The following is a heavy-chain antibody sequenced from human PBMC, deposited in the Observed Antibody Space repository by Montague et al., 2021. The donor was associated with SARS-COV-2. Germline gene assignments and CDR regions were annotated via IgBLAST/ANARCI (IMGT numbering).Heavy chain of an antibody. V-gene: IGHV4-39*07. J-gene: IGHJ4*02. D-gene: IGHD3-10*01. Sequence: SETLSLTCTVSGGSIANSHKYWGWVRQPPGKGLEWIGSVLYTGTPYDHPSLTARVTISLDTSKNQFSLKMYSVTAADTATYFCVVGGDSAKAGDYWGQGTMVTVSS. CDR1: GGSIANSHKY. CDR2: VLYTGTP. CDR3: VVGGDSAKAGDY.